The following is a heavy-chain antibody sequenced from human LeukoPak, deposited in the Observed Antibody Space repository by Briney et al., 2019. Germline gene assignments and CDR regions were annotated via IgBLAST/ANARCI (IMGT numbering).Heavy chain of an antibody. CDR2: INPSGGST. V-gene: IGHV1-46*01. CDR3: ARIKGTTVWELLQPAYWYFYL. CDR1: GYTFTIYY. Sequence: SVTLSYRASGYTFTIYYMHWVPQPPGQGLEWMGVINPSGGSTSYAQKFQGRDTITRDISKTTVYMELNRLRSDGAAVYYCARIKGTTVWELLQPAYWYFYLWGRGTLGTVSS. D-gene: IGHD1-26*01. J-gene: IGHJ2*01.